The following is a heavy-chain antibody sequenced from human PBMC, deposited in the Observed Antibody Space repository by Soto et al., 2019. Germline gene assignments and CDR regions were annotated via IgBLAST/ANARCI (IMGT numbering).Heavy chain of an antibody. CDR2: TYYRPKWYN. CDR3: ALANYGGATQRGFDV. V-gene: IGHV6-1*01. Sequence: PSQTLSLTCVISGDSVSSYNDAWNWIRQSPSRGLEWLGRTYYRPKWYNDYALSVKGRLTINPDTSQNQFSLQLNSVTPEDTGVYYCALANYGGATQRGFDVWGQVTRVTVSS. D-gene: IGHD4-17*01. CDR1: GDSVSSYNDA. J-gene: IGHJ4*02.